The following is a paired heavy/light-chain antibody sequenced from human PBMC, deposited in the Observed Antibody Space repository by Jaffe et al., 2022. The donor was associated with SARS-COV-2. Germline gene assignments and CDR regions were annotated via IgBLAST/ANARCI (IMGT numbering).Heavy chain of an antibody. CDR3: ARVGDWAGYYYYYMDV. D-gene: IGHD2-21*02. J-gene: IGHJ6*03. V-gene: IGHV4-38-2*02. Sequence: QVQLQESGPGLVKPSETLSLTCTVSGYSISSGYYWGWIRQPPGMGLEWIGSIYHSGSTFYNPSLKSRVTMSVDTSKNQFSLKLNSVTAADTAVYYCARVGDWAGYYYYYMDVWGKGTTVTVSS. CDR1: GYSISSGYY. CDR2: IYHSGST.
Light chain of an antibody. CDR1: SSDVGGYNY. Sequence: QSALTQPASVSGSPGQSITISCTGTSSDVGGYNYVSWYQQHPGKAPKLMIYDVTNRPSGVSNRFSGSKSGNTASLTISGLQAEDEAHYYCTSYTSSSTLVFGTGTKVTVL. CDR2: DVT. J-gene: IGLJ1*01. V-gene: IGLV2-14*01. CDR3: TSYTSSSTLV.